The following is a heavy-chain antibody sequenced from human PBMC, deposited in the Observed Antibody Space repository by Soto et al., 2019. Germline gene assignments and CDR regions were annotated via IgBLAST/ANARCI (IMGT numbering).Heavy chain of an antibody. V-gene: IGHV3-33*01. CDR1: GFTFRTYG. J-gene: IGHJ4*02. CDR3: XXXXXXXXXXXXXXXXLDY. Sequence: QVQLVESGGGVVQAGRSLRLSCAASGFTFRTYGMHWVRQAPGKGPEWXXXXWNDGSDQSYAASVQGRFTISRDNSNXXXXXXXXXXXXXXXXXXXXXXXXXXXXXXXXXXXXLDYWGQGTLVTVSS. CDR2: XWNDGSDQ.